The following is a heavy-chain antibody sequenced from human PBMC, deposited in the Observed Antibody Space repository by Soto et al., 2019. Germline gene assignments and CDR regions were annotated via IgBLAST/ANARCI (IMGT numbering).Heavy chain of an antibody. D-gene: IGHD1-26*01. CDR2: IYPGDSRT. Sequence: PGESLKISCKAPGYSFSTYWTGWVRQMPGKGLEWMGVIYPGDSRTRDNPSFQGQVTISADKSITNDYLQWASPKASDSAIYYCASRSLFSPESGPWGPGTLVSVSS. CDR3: ASRSLFSPESGP. J-gene: IGHJ5*02. CDR1: GYSFSTYW. V-gene: IGHV5-51*01.